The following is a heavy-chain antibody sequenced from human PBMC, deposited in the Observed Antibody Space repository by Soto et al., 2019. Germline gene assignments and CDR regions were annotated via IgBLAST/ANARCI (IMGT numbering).Heavy chain of an antibody. J-gene: IGHJ3*01. Sequence: QVQLQESGPGLVKPSWTLSLTCAVSGGSISSSHWWTWVRQSPGKGLEYIGEISHSGHSNSNPSLKSRVTLSVDKSKNHFSLTLTSVTAADTAVYYCARVVLTITRGAFDAWGQGTLVIVSS. CDR3: ARVVLTITRGAFDA. D-gene: IGHD3-9*01. CDR2: ISHSGHS. V-gene: IGHV4-4*02. CDR1: GGSISSSHW.